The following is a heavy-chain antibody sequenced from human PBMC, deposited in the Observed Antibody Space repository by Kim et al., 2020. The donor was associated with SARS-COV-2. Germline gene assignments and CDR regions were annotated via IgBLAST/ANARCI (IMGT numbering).Heavy chain of an antibody. J-gene: IGHJ3*02. CDR2: IIPIFGTA. D-gene: IGHD5-12*01. Sequence: SVKVSCKASGGTFSSYAISWVRQAPGQGLEWMGGIIPIFGTANYAQKFQGRVTITADKSTSTAYMELSSLRSEDTAVYYCARREIVATIEAFDIWGQGTMVTVSS. CDR3: ARREIVATIEAFDI. CDR1: GGTFSSYA. V-gene: IGHV1-69*06.